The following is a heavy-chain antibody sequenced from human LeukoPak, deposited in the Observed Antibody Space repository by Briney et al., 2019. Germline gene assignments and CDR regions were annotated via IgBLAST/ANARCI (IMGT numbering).Heavy chain of an antibody. D-gene: IGHD1-26*01. Sequence: GGSLRLSCAASGFTFSSYAMHWARQAPGKGLEYVSAISSNGGSTYYANSVKGRFTISRDNSKNTLYLQMGSLRAEDMAVYYCARPSLLYSGSYYYWGQGTLVTVSS. J-gene: IGHJ4*02. CDR2: ISSNGGST. CDR3: ARPSLLYSGSYYY. V-gene: IGHV3-64*01. CDR1: GFTFSSYA.